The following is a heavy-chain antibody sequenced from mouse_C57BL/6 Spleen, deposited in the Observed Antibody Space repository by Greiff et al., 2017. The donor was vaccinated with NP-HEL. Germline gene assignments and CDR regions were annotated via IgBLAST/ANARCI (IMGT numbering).Heavy chain of an antibody. Sequence: QVQLQQSGPGLVQPSQSLSITCTVSGFSLTSYGIHWVRQSPGKGLEWLGVIWSGGSTDYNAAFISRLSISKDNSKSQVFFKMNSLQVDDTAIYYCASRFAYWGQGTLVTVSA. CDR3: ASRFAY. J-gene: IGHJ3*01. V-gene: IGHV2-2*01. CDR1: GFSLTSYG. CDR2: IWSGGST.